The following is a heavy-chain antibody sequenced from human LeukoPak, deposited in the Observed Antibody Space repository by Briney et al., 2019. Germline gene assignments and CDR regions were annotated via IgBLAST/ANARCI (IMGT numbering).Heavy chain of an antibody. CDR2: FYYSGST. D-gene: IGHD2-21*01. CDR1: GDSISSYY. Sequence: SPSETLSLTCTVSGDSISSYYWSWIRQPPGRGLEWIGSFYYSGSTNYNPSLKSRVSISVDTSKNQFSLKLSSLTAADTAVYYCATQPPSYYYFDYWGQGTLVTVSS. J-gene: IGHJ4*02. CDR3: ATQPPSYYYFDY. V-gene: IGHV4-59*08.